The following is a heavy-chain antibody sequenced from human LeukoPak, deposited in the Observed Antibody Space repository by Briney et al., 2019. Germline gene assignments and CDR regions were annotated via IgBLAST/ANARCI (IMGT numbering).Heavy chain of an antibody. V-gene: IGHV3-23*01. CDR1: GFTFSSYV. Sequence: GGSLRLSCAASGFTFSSYVMSWVRQAPGKGLEWVSAISGSGGSTYYADSVKGRFTISRDNSKNTLYLQMNSLRAEDTAVYYCAKDLGYGDYGCDYWGQGTLVTVSP. D-gene: IGHD4-17*01. J-gene: IGHJ4*02. CDR3: AKDLGYGDYGCDY. CDR2: ISGSGGST.